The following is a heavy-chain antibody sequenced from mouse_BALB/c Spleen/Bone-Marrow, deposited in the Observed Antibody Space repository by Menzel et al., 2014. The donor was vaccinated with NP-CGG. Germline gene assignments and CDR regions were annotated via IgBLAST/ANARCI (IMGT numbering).Heavy chain of an antibody. J-gene: IGHJ4*01. D-gene: IGHD2-3*01. Sequence: EVQLVESGGGLVKPGGSLKLSCAASGFTFSSYAMPWVRQTPEKRLEWVATISSGGSYTYYPDSVKGRFTISRDNAKNTLYLQMSSLRSEDTAMYYCARQRDGSYAMDYWGQGTSVTVSS. CDR2: ISSGGSYT. CDR1: GFTFSSYA. V-gene: IGHV5-9-3*01. CDR3: ARQRDGSYAMDY.